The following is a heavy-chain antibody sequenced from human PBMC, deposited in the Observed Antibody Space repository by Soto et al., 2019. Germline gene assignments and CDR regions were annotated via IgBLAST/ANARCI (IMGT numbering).Heavy chain of an antibody. D-gene: IGHD4-17*01. CDR2: IWYDGSNK. CDR3: ARDPSPSGDYGDDYYYYGMDV. J-gene: IGHJ6*02. CDR1: GFTFSSYG. Sequence: QVQLVESGGGVVQPGRSLRLSCAASGFTFSSYGMHWVRQAPGKGLEWVAVIWYDGSNKYYADSVKGRFTISRDNSKNTLYLQMNSLRAEDTAVYYCARDPSPSGDYGDDYYYYGMDVWGQGTTVTVSS. V-gene: IGHV3-33*01.